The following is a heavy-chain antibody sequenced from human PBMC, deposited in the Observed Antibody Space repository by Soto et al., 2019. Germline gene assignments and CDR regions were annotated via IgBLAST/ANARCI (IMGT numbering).Heavy chain of an antibody. J-gene: IGHJ6*04. CDR1: CFSIRSSSYY. D-gene: IGHD6-6*01. Sequence: SETLSLTCTFSCFSIRSSSYYWGWIRHPPGKGLEWIGSIYYSGSTYYNPSLKSRVTISVDTSKNQFSLKLSSVTAADTAVYYCARDPSPLYSSSPRPDYYYGMDVWGKGTTVT. CDR2: IYYSGST. CDR3: ARDPSPLYSSSPRPDYYYGMDV. V-gene: IGHV4-39*07.